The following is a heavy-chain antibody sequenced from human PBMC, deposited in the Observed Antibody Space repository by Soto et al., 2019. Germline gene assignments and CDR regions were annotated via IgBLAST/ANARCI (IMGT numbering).Heavy chain of an antibody. CDR2: IYYSGST. CDR3: ARHGHDYGMDWFDP. D-gene: IGHD4-17*01. CDR1: GGSISSGGYY. J-gene: IGHJ5*02. V-gene: IGHV4-31*03. Sequence: TLSLTCTVSGGSISSGGYYWSWIRQHPGKGLEWIGYIYYSGSTYYNPSLKSRVTISVDTSKNQFSLKLSSVTAADTAVYYCARHGHDYGMDWFDPWGQGTLVTVSS.